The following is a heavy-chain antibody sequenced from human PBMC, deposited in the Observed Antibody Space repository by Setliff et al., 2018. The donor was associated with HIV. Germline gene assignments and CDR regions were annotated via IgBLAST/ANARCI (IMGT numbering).Heavy chain of an antibody. Sequence: SETLSLTCTVSGDSMSNSGYYWSWLRQSPGKGLEWIGSIYYSGTPYYSPSLNSRVTISLDMSKTQFFLRLISVTATDTAVYYCARQGLTMNRGVPAPILYYFDYWGPGILVTVSS. CDR1: GDSMSNSGYY. CDR2: IYYSGTP. V-gene: IGHV4-39*01. CDR3: ARQGLTMNRGVPAPILYYFDY. D-gene: IGHD3-10*01. J-gene: IGHJ4*02.